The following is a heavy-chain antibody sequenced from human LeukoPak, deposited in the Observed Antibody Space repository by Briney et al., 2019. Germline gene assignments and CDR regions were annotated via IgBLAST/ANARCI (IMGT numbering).Heavy chain of an antibody. J-gene: IGHJ3*02. CDR1: GFTFSDSP. Sequence: PGGSLKLSCAASGFTFSDSPIHWVRQTSGRGLEWIGRITTKGNNYATVYGASVKGKFTVSRDNSKNTLYLQMNSLSIEDTAVYYCAREADAFDIWGQGTMVTVS. V-gene: IGHV3-73*01. CDR2: ITTKGNNYAT. CDR3: AREADAFDI.